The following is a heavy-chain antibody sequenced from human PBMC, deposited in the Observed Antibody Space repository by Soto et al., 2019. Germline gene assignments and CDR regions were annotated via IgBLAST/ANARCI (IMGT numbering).Heavy chain of an antibody. CDR3: AKDTSSSPYYMDV. V-gene: IGHV3-23*01. J-gene: IGHJ6*03. Sequence: EVQVLESGGGSVQPGGSLRLSCAASGFTFSNFAMSWVRHAPGKGLEWVSEISGSTGTTYYADSVKGRFINSRDNSKNTLHLQMNSLRAEDTAVYYCAKDTSSSPYYMDVWGKGTTVTVSS. D-gene: IGHD2-2*01. CDR1: GFTFSNFA. CDR2: ISGSTGTT.